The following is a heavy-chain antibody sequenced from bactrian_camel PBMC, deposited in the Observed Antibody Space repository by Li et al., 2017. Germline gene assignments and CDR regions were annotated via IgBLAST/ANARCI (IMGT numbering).Heavy chain of an antibody. CDR2: IDTSGAT. D-gene: IGHD5*01. CDR3: AADEYNLGLARSYTY. Sequence: HVQLVESGGGSVQAGGSLKLSCVVSGYKSYYMAWFRQAPGNEREAVAFIDTSGATNYAYSVAGRFTISKDNAKNTLYLQMNSLKPEDAAMYYCAADEYNLGLARSYTYWGQGTQVTVS. V-gene: IGHV3S53*01. CDR1: GYKSYY. J-gene: IGHJ4*01.